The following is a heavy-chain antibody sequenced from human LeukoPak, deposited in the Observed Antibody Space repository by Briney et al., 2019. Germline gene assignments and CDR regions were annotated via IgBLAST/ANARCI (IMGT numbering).Heavy chain of an antibody. CDR1: GFTFSSYA. V-gene: IGHV3-30*18. CDR3: AKNSLPRPTSNYFDY. D-gene: IGHD2/OR15-2a*01. CDR2: ISYDGSNK. J-gene: IGHJ4*02. Sequence: PGGSLRLSCAASGFTFSSYAMSWVRQAPGKGLEWVAVISYDGSNKYYADSVKGRFTTSRDNSKNTLYLQMNSLRAEDTAVYYCAKNSLPRPTSNYFDYWGQGTLVTVSS.